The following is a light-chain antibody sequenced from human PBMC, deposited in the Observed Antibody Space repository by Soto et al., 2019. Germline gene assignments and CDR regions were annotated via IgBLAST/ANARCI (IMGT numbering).Light chain of an antibody. Sequence: IVLTQSPATLSLSPGERATLSCRASQGIFSHLDWFQQKPGQAPRLLIYATSNRASGVPARFSGSGSGTDFTLTISSLEPEDFAVYYCQQRYTWPLSFGGGTKV. CDR3: QQRYTWPLS. V-gene: IGKV3-11*01. J-gene: IGKJ4*01. CDR2: ATS. CDR1: QGIFSH.